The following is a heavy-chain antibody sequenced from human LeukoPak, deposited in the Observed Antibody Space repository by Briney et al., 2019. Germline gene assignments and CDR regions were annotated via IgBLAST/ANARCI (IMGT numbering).Heavy chain of an antibody. D-gene: IGHD5-24*01. J-gene: IGHJ4*02. CDR2: INPNSGGT. V-gene: IGHV1-2*02. CDR1: GYTFTGYY. Sequence: ASVKVSCKASGYTFTGYYMHWVRQAPGQGLEWMGWINPNSGGTNYAQTFQGRVTMTRDTSITTAYLELSRLRSDDTAVYYCARIGYNHYFDYWGQGTLVTVSS. CDR3: ARIGYNHYFDY.